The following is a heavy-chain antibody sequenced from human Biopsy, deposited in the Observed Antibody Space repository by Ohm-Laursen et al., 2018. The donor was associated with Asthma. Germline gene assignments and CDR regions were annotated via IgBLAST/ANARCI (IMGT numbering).Heavy chain of an antibody. J-gene: IGHJ4*02. D-gene: IGHD6-19*01. Sequence: SLRLSCAASGFTVSRDHMFWVRQAPGKGLEWVSVIYSGGTSDTADSVRGRFTISRDFCKNTLYLQMDSLRAEDTAVYYCARGDSSGWSHYYFDYWGQGTLVTVSS. V-gene: IGHV3-53*01. CDR1: GFTVSRDH. CDR3: ARGDSSGWSHYYFDY. CDR2: IYSGGTS.